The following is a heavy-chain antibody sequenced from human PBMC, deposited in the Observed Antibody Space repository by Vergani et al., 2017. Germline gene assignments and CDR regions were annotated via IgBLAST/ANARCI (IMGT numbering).Heavy chain of an antibody. CDR3: ARAHKGITIVRGARPLDY. D-gene: IGHD3-10*01. CDR2: IWYDGSNK. J-gene: IGHJ4*02. V-gene: IGHV3-33*01. Sequence: QVQLVESGGGVVQPGRSLRLSCAASGFTFSSYGMHWVRQAPGKGLEWVAVIWYDGSNKYYADSVKGRFTISRDKYKNTLYLQMNSLRAEGTAVYYCARAHKGITIVRGARPLDYWGQGTLVTVSS. CDR1: GFTFSSYG.